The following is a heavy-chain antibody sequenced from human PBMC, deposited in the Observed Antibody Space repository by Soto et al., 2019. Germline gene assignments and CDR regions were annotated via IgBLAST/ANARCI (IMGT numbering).Heavy chain of an antibody. D-gene: IGHD1-7*01. V-gene: IGHV4-61*01. CDR2: IYYSGST. CDR1: GGSVSSGTYF. CDR3: ARDRAGTTAYYYGMDV. J-gene: IGHJ6*02. Sequence: QVQLQESGPGLVKPSETLSLTCTVSGGSVSSGTYFWSWIRQPPGKGLEWLGYIYYSGSTNYNPSLKSRVTISVDASKSQFSLKLSSVTAADTAVYYCARDRAGTTAYYYGMDVWGRGTTVTVSS.